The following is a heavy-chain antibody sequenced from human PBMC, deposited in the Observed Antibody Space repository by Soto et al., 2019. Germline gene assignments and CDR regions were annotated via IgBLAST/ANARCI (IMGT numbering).Heavy chain of an antibody. V-gene: IGHV4-34*01. CDR3: ARGVRGGGYSYGMNWFDP. J-gene: IGHJ5*02. CDR1: GGSFSGYY. D-gene: IGHD5-18*01. Sequence: QVQLQQWGAGLLKPSETLSLTCAVYGGSFSGYYWSWIRQPPGKGLEWIGEINHSGSTNYNPSLKSRVTISVDTSKNQFSLKLSSVTAADTAVYYGARGVRGGGYSYGMNWFDPWGQGTLVTVSS. CDR2: INHSGST.